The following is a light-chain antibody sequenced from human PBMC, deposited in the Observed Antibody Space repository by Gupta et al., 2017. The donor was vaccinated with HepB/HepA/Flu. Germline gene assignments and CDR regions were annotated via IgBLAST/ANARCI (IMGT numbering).Light chain of an antibody. CDR2: RNN. CDR1: SSSFGGNY. V-gene: IGLV1-47*01. J-gene: IGLJ2*01. Sequence: HSVLTQPPSASGTPGQRVTVSCSGSSSSFGGNYVYWYQQLPGTAPKLLIYRNNQRPSGVPDRFSGSKSGTSASLAISGLRSEDEADYYCAAWDDSLSAVVFGGGTKLTV. CDR3: AAWDDSLSAVV.